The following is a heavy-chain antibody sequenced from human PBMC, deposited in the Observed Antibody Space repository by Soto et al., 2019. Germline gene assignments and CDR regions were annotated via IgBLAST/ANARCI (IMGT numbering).Heavy chain of an antibody. Sequence: GGSLRLSCAASGFTFSSYGMHWVRQAPGKGLEWVAVMSWDGSDEFYEETVKGRFTVSRDNSRNTLYLQMNSLRPEDTAVYYGAKEGCGGGSCYGFDYWGQGTLVTVSS. CDR2: MSWDGSDE. J-gene: IGHJ4*02. V-gene: IGHV3-30*18. CDR3: AKEGCGGGSCYGFDY. D-gene: IGHD2-15*01. CDR1: GFTFSSYG.